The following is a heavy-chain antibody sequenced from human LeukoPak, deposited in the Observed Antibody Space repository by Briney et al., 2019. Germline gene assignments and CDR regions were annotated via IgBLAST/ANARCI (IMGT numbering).Heavy chain of an antibody. V-gene: IGHV3-9*01. J-gene: IGHJ6*02. CDR1: GFTFDDYA. CDR3: AKDMYDLSRFAMGGYYYYGMDV. CDR2: ISWNSGSI. Sequence: GGSLRLSCAASGFTFDDYAMHWVRQAPGKGLEWVSGISWNSGSIGYADSVKGRFTISRDNAKNSLYLQMNSLRAEDTALYYCAKDMYDLSRFAMGGYYYYGMDVWGQGTTVTVSS. D-gene: IGHD2-2*01.